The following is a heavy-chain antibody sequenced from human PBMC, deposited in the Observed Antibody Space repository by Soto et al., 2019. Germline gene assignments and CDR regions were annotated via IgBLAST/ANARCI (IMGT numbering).Heavy chain of an antibody. V-gene: IGHV3-13*01. J-gene: IGHJ6*02. Sequence: EVQLVESGGGLVQPGGSLRLSCAASGFTFSSYDMHWVRQATGKGLEWVSAIGTAGDTYYPGSVKGRFTISRENAKNSXXXQMXSXXAGXXAVXXXARAQVLWFGGMDVWGQGTTVTVSS. CDR1: GFTFSSYD. CDR2: IGTAGDT. CDR3: ARAQVLWFGGMDV. D-gene: IGHD3-10*01.